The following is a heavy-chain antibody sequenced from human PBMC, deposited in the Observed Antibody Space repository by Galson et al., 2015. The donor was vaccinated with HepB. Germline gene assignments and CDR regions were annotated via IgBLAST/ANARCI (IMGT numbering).Heavy chain of an antibody. CDR3: IRMGNIAGYSSS. V-gene: IGHV3-73*01. CDR2: IGSKADSYAT. D-gene: IGHD6-13*01. CDR1: GFTFSGSA. J-gene: IGHJ4*02. Sequence: SLRLSCATSGFTFSGSAIHWVRQASGRGLEWVGRIGSKADSYATAYTASVKGRFTISRDDSRNTAYLQMNRLKTEDTAVYYCIRMGNIAGYSSSWGQGTPVTVSS.